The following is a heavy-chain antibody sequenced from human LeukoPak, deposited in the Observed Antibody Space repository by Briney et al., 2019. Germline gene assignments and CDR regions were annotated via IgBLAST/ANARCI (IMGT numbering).Heavy chain of an antibody. J-gene: IGHJ5*02. CDR3: ARDLFGELLDWFDP. CDR1: GGSISSYY. D-gene: IGHD3-10*02. CDR2: IYTSGST. Sequence: SETLSPTCTVSGGSISSYYWSWIRQPAGKGLEWIGRIYTSGSTNYNPSLKSRVTMSVDTSKNQFSLKLSSVTAADTAVYYCARDLFGELLDWFDPWGQGTLVTVSS. V-gene: IGHV4-4*07.